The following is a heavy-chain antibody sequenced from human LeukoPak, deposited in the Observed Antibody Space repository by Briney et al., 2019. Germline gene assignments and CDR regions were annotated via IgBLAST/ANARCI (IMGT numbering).Heavy chain of an antibody. CDR3: ARRPYSSIWYSFDY. CDR2: IYHGGST. D-gene: IGHD6-13*01. J-gene: IGHJ4*02. V-gene: IGHV4-4*02. CDR1: GGSISSSYW. Sequence: SEPLSLTCAVSGGSISSSYWWSWVRQPPGKGLEWIGEIYHGGSTNYNPSLKSRVTISVDKSKNQFSLKLSSVTAADTAVYYCARRPYSSIWYSFDYWGQGTLVTVSS.